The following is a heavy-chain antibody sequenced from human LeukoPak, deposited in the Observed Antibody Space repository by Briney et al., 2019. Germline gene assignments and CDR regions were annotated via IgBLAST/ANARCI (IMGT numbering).Heavy chain of an antibody. CDR1: GYTFTGYY. V-gene: IGHV1-2*04. J-gene: IGHJ4*02. CDR3: ARSVFPYYSGSGSPYNVDVRQNSYFDF. Sequence: ASVKVSCKASGYTFTGYYMHWVRQAPGQGLEWMGWINPNSGGTNYAQKFQGWVTMTRNTSISTAYMELSRLRSEDTAVYYCARSVFPYYSGSGSPYNVDVRQNSYFDFWGQGTLVTVSS. CDR2: INPNSGGT. D-gene: IGHD3-10*01.